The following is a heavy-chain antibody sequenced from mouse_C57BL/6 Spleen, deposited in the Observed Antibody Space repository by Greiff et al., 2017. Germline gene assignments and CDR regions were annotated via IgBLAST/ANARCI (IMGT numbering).Heavy chain of an antibody. V-gene: IGHV1-64*01. CDR2: IHPNSGST. J-gene: IGHJ3*01. Sequence: LQPGAELVKPGASVKLSCKASGYTFTSYWMHWVKQRPGQGLEWIGMIHPNSGSTNYNEKFKSKATLTVDKSSSTAYKQLSSLTSEDSAVYYCARAGYCGLAYWGQGTLVTVSA. CDR1: GYTFTSYW. D-gene: IGHD2-14*01. CDR3: ARAGYCGLAY.